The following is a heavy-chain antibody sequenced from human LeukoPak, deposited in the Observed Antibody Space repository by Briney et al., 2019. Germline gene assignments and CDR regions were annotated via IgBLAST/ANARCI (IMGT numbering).Heavy chain of an antibody. CDR1: GFSFSSYA. CDR3: ARSGTAYDSMTVNTFDI. CDR2: IYYSGST. V-gene: IGHV4-39*01. D-gene: IGHD3-9*01. Sequence: GSLRLSCAASGFSFSSYAMSWVRQAPGKGLEWIGTIYYSGSTYYNPSLKSRVAISVDTSKNQFSLKLRSVTAADTVVYYCARSGTAYDSMTVNTFDIWGQGTMVTVSS. J-gene: IGHJ3*02.